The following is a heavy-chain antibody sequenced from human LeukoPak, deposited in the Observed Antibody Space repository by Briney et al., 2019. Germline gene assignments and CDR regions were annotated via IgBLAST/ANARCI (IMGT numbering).Heavy chain of an antibody. J-gene: IGHJ6*03. V-gene: IGHV4-59*02. Sequence: GSLRLSCAVSGFTVSNNYMSWVRQAPGKGLEWIGYTSGSISDNPSLKSRVAVSVDPPQNQVSLSLTSVTAADTAVYYCARVLAIFGLDTTDFYMDVWGKGTTVTVSS. CDR2: TSGSI. CDR1: GFTVSNNY. CDR3: ARVLAIFGLDTTDFYMDV. D-gene: IGHD3/OR15-3a*01.